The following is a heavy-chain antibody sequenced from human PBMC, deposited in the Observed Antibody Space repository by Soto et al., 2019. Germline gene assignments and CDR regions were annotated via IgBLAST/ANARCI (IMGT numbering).Heavy chain of an antibody. CDR1: GFTFSSYG. CDR3: AKDVVDYYYYYGMDV. Sequence: QVQLVESGGGVVQPGRSLRLSCAASGFTFSSYGMHWVRQAPGKGLEWVAVISYDGSNKYYTDSVKGRFTISRDNSKNTLYLQMNSLRAEDTAVYYCAKDVVDYYYYYGMDVWGQGTTVTVSS. D-gene: IGHD2-21*01. CDR2: ISYDGSNK. J-gene: IGHJ6*02. V-gene: IGHV3-30*18.